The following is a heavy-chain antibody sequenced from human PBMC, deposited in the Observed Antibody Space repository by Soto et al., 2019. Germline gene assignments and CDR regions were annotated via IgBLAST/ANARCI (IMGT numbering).Heavy chain of an antibody. V-gene: IGHV1-18*01. CDR1: GYDFTTYG. CDR2: ISAHNGNT. Sequence: QVHLVQSGAEVKKPGASVKVSCKGSGYDFTTYGITWVRQAPGQGLEWMAWISAHNGNTDYAQQLQGRVTVTRDTATSTAYMEERSLRSDDTAVYYCARGRYGDYWGQGALVTVSS. CDR3: ARGRYGDY. D-gene: IGHD1-1*01. J-gene: IGHJ4*02.